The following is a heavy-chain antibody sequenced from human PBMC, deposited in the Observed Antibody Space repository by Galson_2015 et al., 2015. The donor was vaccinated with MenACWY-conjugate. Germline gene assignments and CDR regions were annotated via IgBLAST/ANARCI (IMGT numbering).Heavy chain of an antibody. CDR2: MNPKSGNT. CDR1: GYTFTTYD. Sequence: SVKVSCKASGYTFTTYDINWVRQAPGQGPEWMGWMNPKSGNTGYAQQFQGRVTMTRSTSMSTAYLELSSLRSEDTAVYYCARLIDSKQANGNYYYYYFYMMDVWGKGTTVTVSS. D-gene: IGHD3-3*01. J-gene: IGHJ6*04. V-gene: IGHV1-8*01. CDR3: ARLIDSKQANGNYYYYYFYMMDV.